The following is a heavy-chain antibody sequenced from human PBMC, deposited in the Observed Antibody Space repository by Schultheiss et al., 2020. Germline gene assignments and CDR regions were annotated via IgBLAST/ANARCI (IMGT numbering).Heavy chain of an antibody. CDR3: ARAGALVRGVFYFYGMDV. J-gene: IGHJ6*02. D-gene: IGHD3-10*01. Sequence: SQTLSLTCTVSGGSISSGSYYWSWIRQPPGKGLEWIGEINHSGSTNYNPSLKSRVTISVDTSKNQFSLKLSSVTAADTAVYYCARAGALVRGVFYFYGMDVWGQGTTVTVSS. V-gene: IGHV4-39*07. CDR2: INHSGST. CDR1: GGSISSGSYY.